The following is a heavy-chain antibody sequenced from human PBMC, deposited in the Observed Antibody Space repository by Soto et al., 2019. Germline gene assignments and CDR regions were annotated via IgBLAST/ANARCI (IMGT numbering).Heavy chain of an antibody. CDR3: ARGTRYYDFWSGYKTYGMDV. CDR1: GYTFTSYG. CDR2: ISAYNGNT. Sequence: ASVKVSCKASGYTFTSYGISWVRQAPGQGLEWMGWISAYNGNTKYAQNLQGRVTMTTDTSTSTAYMELRSLRSDDTAVYYCARGTRYYDFWSGYKTYGMDVWGQGTTVTVSS. V-gene: IGHV1-18*01. J-gene: IGHJ6*02. D-gene: IGHD3-3*01.